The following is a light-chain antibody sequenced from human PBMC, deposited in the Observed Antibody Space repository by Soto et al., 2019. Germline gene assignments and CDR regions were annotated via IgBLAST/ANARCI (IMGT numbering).Light chain of an antibody. CDR3: NSFTSNRAYV. Sequence: QSALTQPASVSGSPGQSITISCTGTSSDVGGYNYVSWYQQHPGKAPKVMIYEVSNRPSGVSNRVSGSKSGNKASLTIYGLEPEDEADYYCNSFTSNRAYVFGTGSKVTVL. V-gene: IGLV2-14*01. CDR2: EVS. CDR1: SSDVGGYNY. J-gene: IGLJ1*01.